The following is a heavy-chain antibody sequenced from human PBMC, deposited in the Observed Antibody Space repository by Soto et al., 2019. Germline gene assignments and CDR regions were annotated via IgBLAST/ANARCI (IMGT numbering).Heavy chain of an antibody. J-gene: IGHJ4*02. V-gene: IGHV4-30-2*01. CDR1: GGSISSGGYS. Sequence: QLQLQESGSGLVKPSQTLSLTCAVSGGSISSGGYSWSWIRQPLGKGLEWIGYIYDSGSTYYNPSLKSRDTISADRSKNQFSLNLNSVTAADTAVYYCARGALRWSTSWDFDYWGQGILVTVSS. CDR3: ARGALRWSTSWDFDY. CDR2: IYDSGST. D-gene: IGHD4-17*01.